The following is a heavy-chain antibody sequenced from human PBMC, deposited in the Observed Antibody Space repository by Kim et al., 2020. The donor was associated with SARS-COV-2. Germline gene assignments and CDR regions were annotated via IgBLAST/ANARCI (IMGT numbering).Heavy chain of an antibody. V-gene: IGHV3-53*04. Sequence: DSVKGRFTISRHNSKNTLYLQMNSLRAEDTAVYYCARDGWPDYYYYGMDVWGQGTTVTVSS. J-gene: IGHJ6*02. D-gene: IGHD3-10*01. CDR3: ARDGWPDYYYYGMDV.